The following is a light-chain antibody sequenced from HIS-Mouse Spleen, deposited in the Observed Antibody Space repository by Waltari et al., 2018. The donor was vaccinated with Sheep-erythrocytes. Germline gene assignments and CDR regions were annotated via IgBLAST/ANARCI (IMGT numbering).Light chain of an antibody. CDR3: CSYAGSYNHV. CDR1: SSDVGGYNH. CDR2: YVS. V-gene: IGLV2-11*01. Sequence: QSALTQPRPVSGSPGQSFTISCTGTSSDVGGYNHVSWYQHHPGKAPKLMIYYVSKRPSGVPDRFSGSKSGNTASLTISGLQAEDEADYYCCSYAGSYNHVFATGTKVTVL. J-gene: IGLJ1*01.